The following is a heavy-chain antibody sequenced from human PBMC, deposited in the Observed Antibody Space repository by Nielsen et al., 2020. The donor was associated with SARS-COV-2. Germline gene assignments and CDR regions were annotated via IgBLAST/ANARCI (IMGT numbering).Heavy chain of an antibody. D-gene: IGHD3-22*01. J-gene: IGHJ5*02. V-gene: IGHV1-18*01. CDR2: ISAYNGNT. CDR3: ARDQYYHDSSGYSVHWFDP. Sequence: WVRQVPGQGLEWMGWISAYNGNTNYAQKLQGRVTMTTDTSTSTAYMELRSLRSDDTAVYYCARDQYYHDSSGYSVHWFDPWGQGTLVTVSS.